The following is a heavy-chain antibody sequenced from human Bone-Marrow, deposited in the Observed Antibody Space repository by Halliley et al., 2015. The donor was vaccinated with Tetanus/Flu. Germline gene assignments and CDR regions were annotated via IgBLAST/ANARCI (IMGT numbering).Heavy chain of an antibody. V-gene: IGHV3-33*01. CDR2: GSNK. D-gene: IGHD5-18*01. J-gene: IGHJ6*02. CDR3: ARDHDSYGYVDYYKFGMFV. Sequence: GSNKYYADSVQGRFTISRDNSKNTLYLQMNRLRVEDTAVYYCARDHDSYGYVDYYKFGMFVWGQGTTVSVSS.